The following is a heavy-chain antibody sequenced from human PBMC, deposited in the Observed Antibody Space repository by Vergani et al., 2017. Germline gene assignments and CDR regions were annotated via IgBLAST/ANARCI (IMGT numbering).Heavy chain of an antibody. V-gene: IGHV3-48*01. CDR2: ISSSSSTI. J-gene: IGHJ5*02. D-gene: IGHD2-2*01. CDR1: GFTFSSYS. Sequence: EVQLVESGGGLVQPGGSLRLSCAASGFTFSSYSMNWVRQAPGKGLEWVSYISSSSSTIYYADSVKGRFTISRDNAKNSLYLQMNSLRAEDTAVYYCARGYCSSTSCYLNWFDPWGQGTLVTVSS. CDR3: ARGYCSSTSCYLNWFDP.